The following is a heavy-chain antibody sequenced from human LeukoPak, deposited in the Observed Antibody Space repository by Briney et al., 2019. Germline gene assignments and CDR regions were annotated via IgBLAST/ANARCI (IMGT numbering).Heavy chain of an antibody. Sequence: SETLSLTCNVSSGSITDSNYYWGWIRQPPGKGLEWIGRINYIGTTYYIPPLKSRVTISVDTSRNHFSLKVTSVTAADTAVYYCASLTHSYYADPAGYYPFYYMDVWGKGTTVTVSS. CDR2: INYIGTT. J-gene: IGHJ6*03. CDR3: ASLTHSYYADPAGYYPFYYMDV. CDR1: SGSITDSNYY. V-gene: IGHV4-39*02. D-gene: IGHD3-22*01.